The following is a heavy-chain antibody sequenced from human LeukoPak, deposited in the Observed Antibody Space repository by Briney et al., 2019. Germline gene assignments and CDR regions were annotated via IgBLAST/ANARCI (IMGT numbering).Heavy chain of an antibody. CDR3: VKSGSYYNEPYYFDY. CDR1: GFTFSRYA. Sequence: VQPGGSLRLSCPASGFTFSRYAMHWVRQAPGKGLEYVSGISSNGGSTYYADSVKGRFTISRDNSKNTLYLQMSSLRAEDTAVYYCVKSGSYYNEPYYFDYWGQGTLVTVSS. V-gene: IGHV3-64D*06. D-gene: IGHD3-10*01. CDR2: ISSNGGST. J-gene: IGHJ4*02.